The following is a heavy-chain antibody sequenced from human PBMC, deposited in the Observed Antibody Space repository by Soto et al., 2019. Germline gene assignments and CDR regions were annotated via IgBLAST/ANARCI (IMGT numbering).Heavy chain of an antibody. CDR3: ARGLYDYGWGSYRVYYYGMDV. CDR2: MNPNSGNT. Sequence: GAPVKVYCKASGYTFTSYDINWVRQATGQGLEWMGWMNPNSGNTGYAQKFQGRVTMTRNTSISTAYMELSSLRSEDTAVYYCARGLYDYGWGSYRVYYYGMDVWGQGTTVTVSS. D-gene: IGHD3-16*02. CDR1: GYTFTSYD. J-gene: IGHJ6*02. V-gene: IGHV1-8*01.